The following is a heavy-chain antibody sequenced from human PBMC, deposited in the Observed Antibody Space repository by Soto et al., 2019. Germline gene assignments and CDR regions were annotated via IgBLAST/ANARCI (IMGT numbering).Heavy chain of an antibody. Sequence: QVQLVQSGAEVKKPGSSVKVSCKASGGTFSTYTITWVRQAPGQGLEWMGRIIPIIGIINYAQKFRGRVTISADKLTGTANTELTGLRSDDTAVYYCAGDADSHYNDSHASSYPWGQGTLVTVSS. CDR1: GGTFSTYT. CDR2: IIPIIGII. D-gene: IGHD4-4*01. CDR3: AGDADSHYNDSHASSYP. J-gene: IGHJ5*02. V-gene: IGHV1-69*08.